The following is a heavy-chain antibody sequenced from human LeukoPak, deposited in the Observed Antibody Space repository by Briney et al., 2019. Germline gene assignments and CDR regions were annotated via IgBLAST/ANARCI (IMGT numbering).Heavy chain of an antibody. CDR3: ARLNVLSSSPLHHFDH. Sequence: SETLSLTCTVSGGSISNYYWVWLRHPPGNGLEGIAYTNYRGNTNYQPPLKSRVTIPVDTSKHQFSLKLSSVTAADTAVYYCARLNVLSSSPLHHFDHWGQGTLVTVSS. CDR2: TNYRGNT. V-gene: IGHV4-59*08. D-gene: IGHD6-13*01. J-gene: IGHJ4*02. CDR1: GGSISNYY.